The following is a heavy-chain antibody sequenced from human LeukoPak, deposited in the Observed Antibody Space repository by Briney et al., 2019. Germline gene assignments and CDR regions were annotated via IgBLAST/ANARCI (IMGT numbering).Heavy chain of an antibody. CDR3: ARSAARSTLAPFDY. V-gene: IGHV3-66*02. CDR2: LYSGGKT. Sequence: PGGSLRLSCAASGFTVSSSYMTWVRQAPGKGLEWVSVLYSGGKTYYADSVKGRFTISRDNSKNTLYLQMNSLRGEVTAVYYCARSAARSTLAPFDYWGQGTLVTVSS. J-gene: IGHJ4*02. CDR1: GFTVSSSY.